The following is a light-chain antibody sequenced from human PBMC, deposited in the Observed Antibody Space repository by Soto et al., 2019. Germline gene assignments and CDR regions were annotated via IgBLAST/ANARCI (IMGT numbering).Light chain of an antibody. J-gene: IGKJ5*01. Sequence: EIAMTQSPATLSVSPGERATLSCRASQSVSSNLAWYQQKPGQAPRLLIYGASTRATGIPARFSGSGSGTEFTLTSSSLHSEDFAVYYCQQYNNWPPITFGQGTRLEIK. CDR2: GAS. CDR1: QSVSSN. CDR3: QQYNNWPPIT. V-gene: IGKV3-15*01.